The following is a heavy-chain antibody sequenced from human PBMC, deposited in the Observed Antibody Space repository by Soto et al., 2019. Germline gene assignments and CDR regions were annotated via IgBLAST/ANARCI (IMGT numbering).Heavy chain of an antibody. CDR2: ISGSGNTT. V-gene: IGHV3-23*01. J-gene: IGHJ4*02. D-gene: IGHD6-13*01. CDR3: AKARGRTWYEDY. CDR1: GFTFSSYA. Sequence: EVQLLESGGGLVQPGGSLRLSCAASGFTFSSYAMTWVRQAPGKGLGWVSSISGSGNTTYYADSVKGRFTISRDSSKNTLYLQMNSLRPEDTAVYYCAKARGRTWYEDYWGQGTLVTVSS.